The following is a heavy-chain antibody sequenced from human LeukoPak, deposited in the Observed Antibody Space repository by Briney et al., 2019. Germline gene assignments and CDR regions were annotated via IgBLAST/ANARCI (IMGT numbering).Heavy chain of an antibody. CDR2: IYHSGST. CDR1: GYSISSGYY. J-gene: IGHJ3*02. D-gene: IGHD3-22*01. CDR3: ARGGMIVVVPFDAFDI. V-gene: IGHV4-38-2*02. Sequence: PSETLSLTCTVSGYSISSGYYWGWIRQPPGKGLEWIGSIYHSGSTYYNPSLKSRVTISVDTSKNQFSLKLSSVTAADTAVYYCARGGMIVVVPFDAFDIWGQGTMVTVSS.